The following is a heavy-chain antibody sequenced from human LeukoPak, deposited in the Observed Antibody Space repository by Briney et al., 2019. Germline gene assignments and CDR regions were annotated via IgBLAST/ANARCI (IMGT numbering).Heavy chain of an antibody. D-gene: IGHD3-3*01. V-gene: IGHV4-34*01. J-gene: IGHJ4*02. CDR2: INHSGST. CDR1: RGSFSGYY. Sequence: SETLSLTCAVYRGSFSGYYWSWIRQPPRKGLEWIGEINHSGSTNYNPSLKSRVTISVDTSKNQFSLKLSSVTAADTAVYYCARGYDFWSGDWGHWGQGALVTVSS. CDR3: ARGYDFWSGDWGH.